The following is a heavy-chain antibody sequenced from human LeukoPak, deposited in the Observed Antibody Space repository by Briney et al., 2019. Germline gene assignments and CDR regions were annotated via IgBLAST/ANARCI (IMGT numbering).Heavy chain of an antibody. CDR1: GFTFHNYG. D-gene: IGHD2-21*02. V-gene: IGHV3-43D*03. Sequence: PGGSLRLSCAVSGFTFHNYGMHWIRQAPGKGLEWVSLISSDGGSTYYADSVKGRFTISRDNAKNSLYLQMNSLRAEDTAVYYCARGLHIVVVTASTIGYWGQGTLVTVSS. J-gene: IGHJ4*02. CDR2: ISSDGGST. CDR3: ARGLHIVVVTASTIGY.